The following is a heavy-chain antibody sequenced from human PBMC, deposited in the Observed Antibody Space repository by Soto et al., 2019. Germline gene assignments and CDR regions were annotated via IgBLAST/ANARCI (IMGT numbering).Heavy chain of an antibody. D-gene: IGHD4-17*01. J-gene: IGHJ4*02. Sequence: QVQLQESGPGLLKPSETLSLTCSVSGGSVSDKTYYWSWIRQPPGQRLEWIGYVYYSGTTNYNPSLKSRVTISVDLSKNRFSLRLSSVTTADTALYYWARTTAVPNTLRSRYFFDYWGQGTLVTVSS. CDR1: GGSVSDKTYY. CDR2: VYYSGTT. V-gene: IGHV4-61*01. CDR3: ARTTAVPNTLRSRYFFDY.